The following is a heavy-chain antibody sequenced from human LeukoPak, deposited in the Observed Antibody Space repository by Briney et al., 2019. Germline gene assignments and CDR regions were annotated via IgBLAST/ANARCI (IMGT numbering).Heavy chain of an antibody. CDR1: GFTFSSYA. D-gene: IGHD2/OR15-2a*01. J-gene: IGHJ4*02. CDR3: AKEGGRLLYYIDY. Sequence: GGSLRLSCAASGFTFSSYAMSWVRQAPGKGLEWVSAISGSGGSTYYADSVKGRLTISRDNSKDTLYLQMNSLRAEDTAVYYCAKEGGRLLYYIDYWGQGTLVTVSS. CDR2: ISGSGGST. V-gene: IGHV3-23*01.